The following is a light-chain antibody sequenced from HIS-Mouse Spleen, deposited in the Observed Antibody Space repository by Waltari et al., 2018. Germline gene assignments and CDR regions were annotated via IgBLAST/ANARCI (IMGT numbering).Light chain of an antibody. V-gene: IGLV2-23*01. J-gene: IGLJ3*02. CDR2: EGS. CDR1: SSDVGSYNL. Sequence: QSALTQPASVSGSPGQSITISCTGTSSDVGSYNLLSWYQQHPGKATKLMIYEGSKRPSGVSNRFSGSKSGNTASLTISGLQAEDEADYYCCSYAGSSTWVFGGGTKLTVL. CDR3: CSYAGSSTWV.